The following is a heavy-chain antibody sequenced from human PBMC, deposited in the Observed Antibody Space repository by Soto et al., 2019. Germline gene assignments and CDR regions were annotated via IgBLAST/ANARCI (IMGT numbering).Heavy chain of an antibody. Sequence: SETLSLTCAVYGGSFSGYYWSWILQPPGKGLEWIGEINHSGSTNYNPSLKSRVTISVDTSKNQFSLKLSSVTAADTAVYYCARGHLYYYDSSGSRGPYNWFDPWGQRTLVTVSS. CDR3: ARGHLYYYDSSGSRGPYNWFDP. V-gene: IGHV4-34*01. D-gene: IGHD3-22*01. CDR2: INHSGST. J-gene: IGHJ5*02. CDR1: GGSFSGYY.